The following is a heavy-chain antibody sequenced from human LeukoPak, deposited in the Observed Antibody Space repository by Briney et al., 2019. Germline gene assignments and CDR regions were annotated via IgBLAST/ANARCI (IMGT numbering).Heavy chain of an antibody. J-gene: IGHJ4*02. D-gene: IGHD2-21*02. Sequence: SETLSLTCTVSGYSISSGYYWGWIRQPPGNGLEWIGSIYHSGSTYYNPSLKSRVTISVDTSKNQFSLKLSSVTAADTAVYYCARGPAYCGGDCYSYYLDYWGQGTLVNVSS. V-gene: IGHV4-38-2*02. CDR1: GYSISSGYY. CDR3: ARGPAYCGGDCYSYYLDY. CDR2: IYHSGST.